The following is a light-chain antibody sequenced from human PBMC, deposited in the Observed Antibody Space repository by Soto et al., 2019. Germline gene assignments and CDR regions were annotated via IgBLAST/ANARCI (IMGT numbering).Light chain of an antibody. CDR2: GAS. CDR3: HHYDNSPPFP. V-gene: IGKV3-20*01. Sequence: EILLTQSPGTLSLSPGERAILSCRASQSLSNRYLAWYQQMPGRAPRLLIHGASIRAAGIPDRFSGSGSGTGFTLTINRLEPEDFAVYYCHHYDNSPPFPFGPGTRVDI. J-gene: IGKJ3*01. CDR1: QSLSNRY.